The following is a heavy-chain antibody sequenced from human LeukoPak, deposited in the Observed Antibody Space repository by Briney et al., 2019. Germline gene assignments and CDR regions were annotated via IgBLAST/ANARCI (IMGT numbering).Heavy chain of an antibody. Sequence: ASVKVSCKASGYTFTGYYMHWVRQAPGQGLEWMGWINPNSGGTNYAQKFQGRVTMTRDTSISTAYMELSRLRSDDTAVYYCARSRDGYNYYFDYWGQGTLVTASP. J-gene: IGHJ4*02. D-gene: IGHD5-24*01. V-gene: IGHV1-2*02. CDR1: GYTFTGYY. CDR3: ARSRDGYNYYFDY. CDR2: INPNSGGT.